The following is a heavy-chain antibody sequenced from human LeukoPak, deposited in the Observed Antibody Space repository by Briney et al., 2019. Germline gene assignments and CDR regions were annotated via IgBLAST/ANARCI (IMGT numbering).Heavy chain of an antibody. Sequence: SETLSLTCTVSGGSISSYYWSWIRQPPGKGLEWIGYIYYSGSTNYNPSLKSRVTISVDTSKNQFSLKLSSVTAADTAVYYCARQALRMAPFDYWGQGTLVTASS. CDR2: IYYSGST. V-gene: IGHV4-59*08. CDR3: ARQALRMAPFDY. CDR1: GGSISSYY. D-gene: IGHD4-17*01. J-gene: IGHJ4*02.